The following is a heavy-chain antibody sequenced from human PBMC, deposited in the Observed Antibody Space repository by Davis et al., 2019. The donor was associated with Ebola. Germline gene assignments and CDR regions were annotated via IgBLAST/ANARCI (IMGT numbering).Heavy chain of an antibody. CDR1: GFTFSSYA. CDR2: ISGSGGST. Sequence: PGGSLRLSCAASGFTFSSYAMSWVRQAPGKGLEWVSAISGSGGSTYYADSVKSRFTISRDNSKNTLYLQMNSLRAEDTAVYYCAKDLKDSSSWYGWFDPWGQGTLVTVSS. CDR3: AKDLKDSSSWYGWFDP. D-gene: IGHD6-13*01. V-gene: IGHV3-23*01. J-gene: IGHJ5*02.